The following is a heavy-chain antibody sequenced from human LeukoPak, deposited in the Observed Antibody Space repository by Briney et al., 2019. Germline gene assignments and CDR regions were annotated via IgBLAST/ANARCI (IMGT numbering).Heavy chain of an antibody. Sequence: GASVKVSCKASGYTFTSHGISWVRQAPGQGLEWMGWISTYNGNTNYAQKLQGRVSMTTDTSISTAYMDLSSLRSDDTAVYYCARGCQYQLLIYFYYYMDVWGKGTTVTVSS. CDR1: GYTFTSHG. D-gene: IGHD2-2*01. CDR2: ISTYNGNT. CDR3: ARGCQYQLLIYFYYYMDV. J-gene: IGHJ6*03. V-gene: IGHV1-18*01.